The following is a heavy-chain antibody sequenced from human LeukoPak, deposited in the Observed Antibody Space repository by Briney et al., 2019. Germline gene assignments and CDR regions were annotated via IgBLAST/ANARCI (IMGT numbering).Heavy chain of an antibody. CDR2: ITCSGGST. V-gene: IGHV3-23*01. J-gene: IGHJ4*02. CDR3: ARLDYYGSSGYFGPDY. CDR1: GFTFSIYA. Sequence: GGSLRLSCAASGFTFSIYAMSWVRQAPGKGLEWVSDITCSGGSTYYADSVKGRFTISRDNSKNTLCLHMNSLRAEDTAVYYCARLDYYGSSGYFGPDYWGQGTLVTVSS. D-gene: IGHD3-22*01.